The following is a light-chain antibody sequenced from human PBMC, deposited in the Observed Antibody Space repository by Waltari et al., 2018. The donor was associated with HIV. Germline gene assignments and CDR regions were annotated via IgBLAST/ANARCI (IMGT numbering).Light chain of an antibody. J-gene: IGLJ3*02. CDR2: EVS. CDR1: SSDVGGYNY. V-gene: IGLV2-14*01. Sequence: QSALTQPASVSGSPGQSITISCTGTSSDVGGYNYVSWYQQHPGKAPKRSIDEVSNRPSGVSNRFAGSKSGNTASLTISGLQAEDEADYYCSSYTSSSTLRVFGGGTKLTVL. CDR3: SSYTSSSTLRV.